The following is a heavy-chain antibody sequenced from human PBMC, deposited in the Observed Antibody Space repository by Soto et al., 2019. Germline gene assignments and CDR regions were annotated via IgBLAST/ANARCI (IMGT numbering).Heavy chain of an antibody. D-gene: IGHD2-2*01. V-gene: IGHV3-11*06. Sequence: PGGPLRLSFPAPGFPSPDPQMNWFRKAPGKGLELVSHISSSGTYTNYADSVKGRFTISRDNAKNSLYLQMNSLRAEDTAVYYCAVVPAANGHYGMDVWGQGTTVTVSS. CDR3: AVVPAANGHYGMDV. J-gene: IGHJ6*02. CDR2: ISSSGTYT. CDR1: GFPSPDPQ.